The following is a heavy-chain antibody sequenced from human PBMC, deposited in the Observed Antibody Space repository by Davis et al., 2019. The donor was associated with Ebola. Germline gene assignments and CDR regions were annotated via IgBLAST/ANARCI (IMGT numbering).Heavy chain of an antibody. Sequence: PGGSLRLSCAASGFTFSDYYMSWIRQAPGKGLEWVSYISSSSTIYYADSVKGRFTISRDNAKNSLYLQMNSLRAEDTAVYYCARDREGYSYGIFDYWGQGTLVTVSS. V-gene: IGHV3-69-1*01. J-gene: IGHJ4*02. CDR2: ISSSSTI. CDR3: ARDREGYSYGIFDY. D-gene: IGHD5-18*01. CDR1: GFTFSDYY.